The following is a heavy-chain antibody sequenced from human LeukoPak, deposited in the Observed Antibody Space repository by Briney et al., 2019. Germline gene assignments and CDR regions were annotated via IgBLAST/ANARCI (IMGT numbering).Heavy chain of an antibody. D-gene: IGHD5-24*01. CDR2: IYHSGRT. J-gene: IGHJ4*02. CDR3: ARAGRDGYNRIRYFDY. V-gene: IGHV4-39*07. Sequence: SETLSLTCTVSGGSISTSNYYWGWIRQPPGKGLEWIGSIYHSGRTFYNPSLKSRVTISVDTSKNQFSLKLSSVTAADTAVYYCARAGRDGYNRIRYFDYWGQGTLVTVSS. CDR1: GGSISTSNYY.